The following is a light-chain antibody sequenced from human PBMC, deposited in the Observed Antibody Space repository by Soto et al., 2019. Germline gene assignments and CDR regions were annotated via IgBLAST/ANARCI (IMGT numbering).Light chain of an antibody. Sequence: ILMTQSPCTLSWAPGERATLCCRASQSVRSSYLAWYQQKPGQAPRRLIYGASSRATGIPDRLSGSGSGTEFTLTISSMEPEDFAVYYCQQYGSLPTFGQGTKVDIK. CDR2: GAS. J-gene: IGKJ1*01. CDR1: QSVRSSY. V-gene: IGKV3-20*01. CDR3: QQYGSLPT.